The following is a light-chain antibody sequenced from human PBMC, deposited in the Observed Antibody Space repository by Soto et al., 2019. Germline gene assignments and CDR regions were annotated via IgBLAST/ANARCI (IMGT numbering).Light chain of an antibody. J-gene: IGKJ1*01. CDR1: QGIRND. CDR3: LQDYNYPWT. Sequence: IQITQSPSSLSSSVLERFTITCRASQGIRNDLGWYQQKPGKAPKLLIYAASSLQSGVPSRFSGSGSGTDFTLTISSLQPEDFATYYCLQDYNYPWTFGQGTKVDI. CDR2: AAS. V-gene: IGKV1-6*01.